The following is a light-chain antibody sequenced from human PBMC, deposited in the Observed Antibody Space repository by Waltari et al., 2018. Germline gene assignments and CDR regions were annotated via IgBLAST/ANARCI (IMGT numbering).Light chain of an antibody. CDR3: QQSYSVPFT. V-gene: IGKV1-39*01. CDR1: QNIMTY. J-gene: IGKJ3*01. Sequence: DIRMTQSPSPLSASLGDRVTVTCRTSQNIMTYLNWYQHKPGSAPKLLIYSASKLQGGVPSRCSGSGSGTDFTLTISSLQPADFATYYCQQSYSVPFTFGPGTNVDLK. CDR2: SAS.